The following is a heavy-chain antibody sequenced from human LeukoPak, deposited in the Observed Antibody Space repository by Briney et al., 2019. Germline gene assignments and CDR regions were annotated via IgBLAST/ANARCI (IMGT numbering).Heavy chain of an antibody. J-gene: IGHJ4*02. V-gene: IGHV4-4*07. CDR2: IYSSGSN. D-gene: IGHD5-12*01. CDR3: AREPTSGREPTSGRPLDY. CDR1: GGSISGYF. Sequence: PSETLSLTCTVSGGSISGYFGSWIRQPAGKGLEWIGRIYSSGSNNYNPSLKSRVTMSLDTSKNHLSLNLSSVTAADTAVYYCAREPTSGREPTSGRPLDYWGQGTLVTVSS.